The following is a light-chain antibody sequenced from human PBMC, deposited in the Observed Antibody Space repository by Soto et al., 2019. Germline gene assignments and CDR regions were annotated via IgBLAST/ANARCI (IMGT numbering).Light chain of an antibody. V-gene: IGKV1D-16*01. CDR1: QDINSY. Sequence: DVQMTQSPSSLSASLGDRVTITCRASQDINSYLAWYQQKPGNAPKSLIYAASSLQTGVPSRFSGSESGTDFTLTISNLQPEDSATYYWQQYNMYPLTFGGGTKVEIK. CDR2: AAS. J-gene: IGKJ4*01. CDR3: QQYNMYPLT.